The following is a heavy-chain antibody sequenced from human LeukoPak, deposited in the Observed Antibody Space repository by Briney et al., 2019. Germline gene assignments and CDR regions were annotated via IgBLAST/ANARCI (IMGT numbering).Heavy chain of an antibody. V-gene: IGHV4-59*01. Sequence: SETLSLTCTVSGGSISSYYWSWIRQPPVKGLEWIGYIYYSGSTNYNPSLKSRVTISVDTSKNQFSLKLSSVTAADTAVYYCARYYYDSSGPSWDIWGQGTMVTVSS. CDR2: IYYSGST. CDR1: GGSISSYY. J-gene: IGHJ3*02. D-gene: IGHD3-22*01. CDR3: ARYYYDSSGPSWDI.